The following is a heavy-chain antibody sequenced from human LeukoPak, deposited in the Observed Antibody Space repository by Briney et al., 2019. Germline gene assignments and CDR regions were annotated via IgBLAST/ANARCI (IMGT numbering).Heavy chain of an antibody. Sequence: PSETLSLTCTVSGDSINSYYWSWIRQPPGKGLEWIGYVYYSGSTTYNPSLKSRVTISIGTSKNQFSLKLSSVTAADTAVYYCARERGEDGYNYQAYWGQGTLVTVSS. CDR3: ARERGEDGYNYQAY. CDR2: VYYSGST. CDR1: GDSINSYY. V-gene: IGHV4-59*01. D-gene: IGHD5-24*01. J-gene: IGHJ4*02.